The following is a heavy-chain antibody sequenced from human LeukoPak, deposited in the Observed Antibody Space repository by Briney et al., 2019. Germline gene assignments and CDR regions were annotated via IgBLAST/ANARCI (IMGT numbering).Heavy chain of an antibody. CDR1: GYTFTGYY. CDR3: ARGLNSGYYYYGMDV. Sequence: ASVKVSCKASGYTFTGYYMHRVRQAPGQGLEWTGWINPNSGGTNYAQKFQGRVTMTRDTSISTAYMELSRLRSDDTAVYYCARGLNSGYYYYGMDVWGQGTTVTVSS. V-gene: IGHV1-2*02. J-gene: IGHJ6*02. D-gene: IGHD4-23*01. CDR2: INPNSGGT.